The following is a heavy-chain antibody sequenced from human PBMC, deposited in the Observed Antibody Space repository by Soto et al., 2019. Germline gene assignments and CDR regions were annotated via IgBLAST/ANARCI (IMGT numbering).Heavy chain of an antibody. CDR1: GGSFRGYY. CDR2: INHSGST. D-gene: IGHD6-19*01. V-gene: IGHV4-34*01. CDR3: ARGGYIAVAGTGWFDP. Sequence: SETLSLTNAVYGGSFRGYYWSWIRQPPGKGLEWIGEINHSGSTNYNPSLKSRVTISVDTSKNQFSLKLSSVTAADTAVYYCARGGYIAVAGTGWFDPWGQGTLVTVSS. J-gene: IGHJ5*02.